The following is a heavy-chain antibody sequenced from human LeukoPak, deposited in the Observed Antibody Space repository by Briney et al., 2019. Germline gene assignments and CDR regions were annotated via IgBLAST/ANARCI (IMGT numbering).Heavy chain of an antibody. Sequence: SETLSLTCAVYGVSFSGYYWSWIRQPPGKGLEWIGEINHSGSTNYNPSLKSRVTISVDTSKNQFSLKLSSVTAADTAVYYCARSRGWYDSSGYPSYWGQGTLVTVSS. D-gene: IGHD3-22*01. J-gene: IGHJ4*02. CDR2: INHSGST. CDR3: ARSRGWYDSSGYPSY. CDR1: GVSFSGYY. V-gene: IGHV4-34*01.